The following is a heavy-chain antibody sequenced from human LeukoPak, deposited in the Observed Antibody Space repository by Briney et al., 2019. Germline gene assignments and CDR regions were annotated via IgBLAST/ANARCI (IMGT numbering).Heavy chain of an antibody. Sequence: GGPLRLSCAASGFTFSSYSMNWVRQAPGKGLEWVSSISSSSSYIYYADSVKGRFTISRDNAKNSLYLQMNSLRAEDTAVYYCARDLNYYDSSGYWPLDYWGQGTLVTVSS. CDR3: ARDLNYYDSSGYWPLDY. J-gene: IGHJ4*02. V-gene: IGHV3-21*01. CDR2: ISSSSSYI. D-gene: IGHD3-22*01. CDR1: GFTFSSYS.